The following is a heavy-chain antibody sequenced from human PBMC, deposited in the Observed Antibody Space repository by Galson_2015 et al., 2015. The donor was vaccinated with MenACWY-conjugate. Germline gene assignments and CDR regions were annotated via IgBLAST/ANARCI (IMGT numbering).Heavy chain of an antibody. CDR2: IKQDGSEK. CDR3: ARDLGFYCSRNDCYSPY. V-gene: IGHV3-7*03. D-gene: IGHD2-2*01. J-gene: IGHJ4*02. Sequence: SLRLSCAASGFIFNNYWMSWVRQVPGKGPEWVANIKQDGSEKYYVDSVRGRFTISRDNAKNSLYLQMNSLRAEDTAVYYCARDLGFYCSRNDCYSPYWGQGTFVTVSS. CDR1: GFIFNNYW.